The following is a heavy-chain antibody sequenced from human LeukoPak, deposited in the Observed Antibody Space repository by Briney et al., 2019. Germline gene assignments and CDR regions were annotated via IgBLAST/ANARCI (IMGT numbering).Heavy chain of an antibody. V-gene: IGHV3-21*01. CDR3: ARLAGPRPGTYYFDF. CDR1: GFTYSDYA. Sequence: PGGSLRLSCAASGFTYSDYAMEWVRQTPGKGLEWVSSITPITDNIYYTPSVEGRFTISRDNAKHSLYLQMNNLRADDTAVYYCARLAGPRPGTYYFDFWGQGVQVTVSS. D-gene: IGHD6-19*01. J-gene: IGHJ4*02. CDR2: ITPITDNI.